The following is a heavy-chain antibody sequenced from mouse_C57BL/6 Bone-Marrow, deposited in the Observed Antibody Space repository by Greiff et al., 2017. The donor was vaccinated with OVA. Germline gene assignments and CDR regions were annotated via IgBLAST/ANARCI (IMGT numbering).Heavy chain of an antibody. Sequence: VQLVESGAELARPGASVKLSCKASGYTFTSYGISWVKQRTGQGLEWIGEIYPRSGNTYYNEKFKGKATLTADKSSSTAYMELRSLTSEDSAVYFCARSFITTKDWYFDVWGTGTTVTVSS. CDR2: IYPRSGNT. CDR1: GYTFTSYG. V-gene: IGHV1-81*01. D-gene: IGHD1-1*01. J-gene: IGHJ1*03. CDR3: ARSFITTKDWYFDV.